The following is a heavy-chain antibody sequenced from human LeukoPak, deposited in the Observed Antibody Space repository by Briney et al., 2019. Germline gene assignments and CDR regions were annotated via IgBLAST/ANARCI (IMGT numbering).Heavy chain of an antibody. CDR3: ARDHNWGPDY. Sequence: ASVKVSCKASGYTFTAYYMHWVRQAPGQGLEWMGWIKCDSGGTEYSRNYRGRVTMTRDMSISTAYMELSRLTSDDTAVYYCARDHNWGPDYWGQGTLVSVSS. CDR1: GYTFTAYY. J-gene: IGHJ4*02. V-gene: IGHV1-2*02. CDR2: IKCDSGGT. D-gene: IGHD7-27*01.